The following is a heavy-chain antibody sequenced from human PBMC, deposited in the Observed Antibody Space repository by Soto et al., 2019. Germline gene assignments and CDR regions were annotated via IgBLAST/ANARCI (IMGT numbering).Heavy chain of an antibody. Sequence: GGSLRLSCAASGFTFSSFAMSWVRQAPGKGLEWVSAISGSGGSTYYADSVKGRFTISRDNPKNTLYLQMNSLRAEDTAVYYCAKDRLNIAVAYLDYWGQGTLVTDSS. CDR1: GFTFSSFA. CDR3: AKDRLNIAVAYLDY. D-gene: IGHD6-19*01. J-gene: IGHJ4*02. CDR2: ISGSGGST. V-gene: IGHV3-23*01.